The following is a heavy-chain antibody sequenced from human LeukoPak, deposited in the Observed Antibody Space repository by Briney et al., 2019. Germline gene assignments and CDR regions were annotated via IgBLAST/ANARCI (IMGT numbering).Heavy chain of an antibody. CDR3: AKGQHYYDSSGHDN. CDR1: GFTFSNAW. V-gene: IGHV3-23*01. J-gene: IGHJ4*02. Sequence: GGSLRLSCAASGFTFSNAWMSWVRQAPGKGLEWVSAISGSGGSTYYADSVKGRFTISRDNSKNTLYLQMNSLRAEDTAVYYCAKGQHYYDSSGHDNWGQGTLVTVSS. CDR2: ISGSGGST. D-gene: IGHD3-22*01.